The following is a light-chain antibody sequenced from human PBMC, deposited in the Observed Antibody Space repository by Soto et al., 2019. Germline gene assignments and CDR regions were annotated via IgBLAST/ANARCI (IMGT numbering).Light chain of an antibody. V-gene: IGKV3-20*01. CDR2: GAS. CDR1: QNIRSNF. Sequence: ELVLTQSPGNLSLSPGERATLSCRASQNIRSNFLAWYQQKNGQAPRPVIFGASSRATGIPVRFSGSRSGTNFSLTISRLAPEDFAVYYCQQYGGSPRTFGQGTKLEIK. CDR3: QQYGGSPRT. J-gene: IGKJ2*01.